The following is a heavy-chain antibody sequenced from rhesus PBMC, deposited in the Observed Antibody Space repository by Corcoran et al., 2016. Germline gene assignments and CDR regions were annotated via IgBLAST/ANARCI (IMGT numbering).Heavy chain of an antibody. Sequence: QVQLQESGPGLVKPSETLSLTCAVSGGSISDSYSWNWIRQPPGQWLEWIGNIYGNSASTYYNPSLKSRVTISKDTSKNQFFLKLSSVTAADTAVYYCARGIHSGSYIPFDYWGQGVLVTVSS. J-gene: IGHJ4*01. D-gene: IGHD1-44*02. V-gene: IGHV4S9*01. CDR2: IYGNSAST. CDR3: ARGIHSGSYIPFDY. CDR1: GGSISDSYS.